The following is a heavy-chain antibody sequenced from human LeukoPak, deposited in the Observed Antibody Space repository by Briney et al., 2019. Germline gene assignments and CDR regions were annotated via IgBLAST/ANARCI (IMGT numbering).Heavy chain of an antibody. V-gene: IGHV3-21*04. CDR2: ITRTSIYK. CDR1: GFTFSSYS. Sequence: GGSLRLSCAASGFTFSSYSMNWVRQAPGKGLEWVSSITRTSIYKYYADSVKGRFTISRDNAKNSLYLQMNSLRVEDTAVYFCARVISPENYFYFLEYYYMDVWGKGATVTVSS. CDR3: ARVISPENYFYFLEYYYMDV. D-gene: IGHD3/OR15-3a*01. J-gene: IGHJ6*03.